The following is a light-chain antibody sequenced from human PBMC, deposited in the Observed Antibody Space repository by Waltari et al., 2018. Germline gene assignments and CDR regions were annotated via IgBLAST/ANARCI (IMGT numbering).Light chain of an antibody. Sequence: IMLTQSPGTLSLSPGERATLSCRASQSISRYLAWYQQKPGQAPRLLIYGASTRATGGPGGFSGSGSGTDFSLTISGLEPEDSAVYYCQHHFRLPATFGQGTRWKSN. CDR1: QSISRY. V-gene: IGKV3-20*01. CDR3: QHHFRLPAT. J-gene: IGKJ1*01. CDR2: GAS.